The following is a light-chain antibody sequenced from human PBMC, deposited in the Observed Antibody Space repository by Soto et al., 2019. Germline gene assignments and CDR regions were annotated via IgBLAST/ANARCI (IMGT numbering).Light chain of an antibody. V-gene: IGLV2-11*01. Sequence: QSVLTQPRSVSGSPGQSVTVSCIGTSSDVGDYNSVSWYQQHPDKAPKLMIYDVSKRPSGVPDRFSGSKSGNTASLTISGLQAEDEADYYCCSYVGSYSYVFGIGTKLTVL. CDR2: DVS. CDR3: CSYVGSYSYV. CDR1: SSDVGDYNS. J-gene: IGLJ1*01.